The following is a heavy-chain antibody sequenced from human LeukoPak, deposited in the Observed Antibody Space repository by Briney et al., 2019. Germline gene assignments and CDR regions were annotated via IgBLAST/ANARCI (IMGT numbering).Heavy chain of an antibody. J-gene: IGHJ6*03. CDR2: IYHSGST. D-gene: IGHD1-14*01. Sequence: SETLSLTCTVSGGSISSSSYYWGWIRQPPGKGLEWIGSIYHSGSTYYNPSLKSRVTISVDTSKNQFSLKLSSVTAADTAVYYCARHGGSLTLYYYYYMDVWGKGTTVTVSS. CDR3: ARHGGSLTLYYYYYMDV. V-gene: IGHV4-39*01. CDR1: GGSISSSSYY.